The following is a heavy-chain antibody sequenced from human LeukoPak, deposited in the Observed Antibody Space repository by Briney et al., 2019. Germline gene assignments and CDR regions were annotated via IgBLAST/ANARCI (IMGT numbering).Heavy chain of an antibody. V-gene: IGHV1-8*01. CDR3: ARGPPNWGFDS. Sequence: ASVKVSCKASGYTFTSYDLNWVRRATGQGLEWMGWMSPASGNTGYAQEFQGRVTMTRDTSVSTAYMELNSLRSEDTAVYYCARGPPNWGFDSWGQGTLVTVST. D-gene: IGHD7-27*01. CDR1: GYTFTSYD. CDR2: MSPASGNT. J-gene: IGHJ4*02.